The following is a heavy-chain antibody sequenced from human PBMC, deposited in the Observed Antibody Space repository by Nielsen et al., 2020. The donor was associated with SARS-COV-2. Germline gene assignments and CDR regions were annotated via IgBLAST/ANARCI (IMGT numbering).Heavy chain of an antibody. Sequence: ASVKVSCKASGYTFTSYYMHWVRQAPGQGLEWMGIINPSGGSTTYAQKFQGRVTMTRDTSTSTVHMELSSLRSDDTAVYYCARGRSLTLSSSGWFGWLDPWGQGTLVTVSS. J-gene: IGHJ5*02. CDR1: GYTFTSYY. V-gene: IGHV1-46*01. CDR3: ARGRSLTLSSSGWFGWLDP. CDR2: INPSGGST. D-gene: IGHD6-19*01.